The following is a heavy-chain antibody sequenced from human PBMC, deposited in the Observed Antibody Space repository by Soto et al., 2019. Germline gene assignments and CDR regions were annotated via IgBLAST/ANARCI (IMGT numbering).Heavy chain of an antibody. D-gene: IGHD1-26*01. CDR2: MNPNSGNT. Sequence: QVQLVQSGAEVKKPGASVKVSCKASGYTFTSYDINWVRQATGQGLEWMGWMNPNSGNTGYAQKFQGRVTMTRNTSIRTAYMELSSLRSEDTVVYYCARDVGTDFRSYDAFDIWGQGTMVTVSS. CDR1: GYTFTSYD. CDR3: ARDVGTDFRSYDAFDI. J-gene: IGHJ3*02. V-gene: IGHV1-8*01.